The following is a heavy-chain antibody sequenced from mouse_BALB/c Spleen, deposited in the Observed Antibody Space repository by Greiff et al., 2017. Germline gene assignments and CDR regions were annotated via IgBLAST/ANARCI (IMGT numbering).Heavy chain of an antibody. CDR1: GFSLTSYG. D-gene: IGHD2-14*01. CDR2: IWSGGST. V-gene: IGHV2-2*02. J-gene: IGHJ4*01. Sequence: QVQLKQSGPGLVQPSQSLSITCTVSGFSLTSYGVHWVRQSPGKGLEWLGVIWSGGSTDYNAAFISRLSISKDNSKSQVFFKMNSLQANDTAIYYCARNRGYRYDGYAMDYWGQGTSVTVSS. CDR3: ARNRGYRYDGYAMDY.